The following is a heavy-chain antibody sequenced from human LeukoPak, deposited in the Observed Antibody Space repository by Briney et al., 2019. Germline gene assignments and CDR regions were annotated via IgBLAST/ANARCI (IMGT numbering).Heavy chain of an antibody. J-gene: IGHJ5*02. D-gene: IGHD3-22*01. V-gene: IGHV4-30-2*01. Sequence: SETLSLTCTVSGGSISSGGYYWSWIRQPPGKGLEWIGYIYHSGSTYYNPSLKSRVTISVDRSKNQFSLKLSSVTAADTAVYYCARDDYYDSSGYYRSWFDPWGQGTLVTVSS. CDR1: GGSISSGGYY. CDR3: ARDDYYDSSGYYRSWFDP. CDR2: IYHSGST.